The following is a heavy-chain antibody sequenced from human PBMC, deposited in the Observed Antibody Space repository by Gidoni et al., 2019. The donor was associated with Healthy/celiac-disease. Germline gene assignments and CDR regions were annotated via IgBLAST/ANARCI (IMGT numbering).Heavy chain of an antibody. V-gene: IGHV3-7*01. Sequence: EVQLVESGGGLVQPGGSLRLSCAASGFTFSSYWLSWVRQAPGKGLEWVANIKQDGSEKYYVDSVKGRFTISRDNAKNSLYLQMNSLRAEDTAVYYCARDLRPPSSSSWYRGVDYFDYWGQGTLVTVSS. J-gene: IGHJ4*02. D-gene: IGHD6-13*01. CDR2: IKQDGSEK. CDR1: GFTFSSYW. CDR3: ARDLRPPSSSSWYRGVDYFDY.